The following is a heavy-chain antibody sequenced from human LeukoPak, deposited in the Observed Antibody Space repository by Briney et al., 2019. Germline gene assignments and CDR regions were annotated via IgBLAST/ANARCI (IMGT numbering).Heavy chain of an antibody. V-gene: IGHV3-23*01. Sequence: GGSLRLSCAASAFTFRPYAMIWVRQAPGKGREWVSTVSGGGGSTYYADSVKGRLTISRDNSNNTLYLEMNSLRAEDTAEYYCAKGAASRGYTNVAKWGHGTLVTVSS. CDR2: VSGGGGST. D-gene: IGHD5-18*01. CDR3: AKGAASRGYTNVAK. J-gene: IGHJ4*01. CDR1: AFTFRPYA.